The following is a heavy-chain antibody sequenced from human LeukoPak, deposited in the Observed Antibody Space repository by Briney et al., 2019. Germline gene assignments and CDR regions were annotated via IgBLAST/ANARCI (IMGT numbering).Heavy chain of an antibody. D-gene: IGHD3-3*01. J-gene: IGHJ6*02. Sequence: PGGSLRLSCAASGFTFSSYAMSWVRQAPGKGLEWVAVIWYDGSNKYYADSVKGRFTISRDSSKNTLYLQMNSLRAEDTAVYYCGKDRSDFWSGYYTLYYYGMDVWGQGTTVTVSS. CDR3: GKDRSDFWSGYYTLYYYGMDV. CDR2: IWYDGSNK. CDR1: GFTFSSYA. V-gene: IGHV3-33*06.